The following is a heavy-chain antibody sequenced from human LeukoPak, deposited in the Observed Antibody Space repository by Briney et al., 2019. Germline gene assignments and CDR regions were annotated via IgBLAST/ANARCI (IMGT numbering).Heavy chain of an antibody. Sequence: GGTLRLSCAASGFIFSNYGMSWVRQAPGKGLEWVSGISDSGSSTYYADSVKGRFTIFRDNSKSTVYLQMNSLRVDDTAVYYCAGRAGAYSHPYDYWGQGALVTVSS. CDR1: GFIFSNYG. V-gene: IGHV3-23*01. CDR2: ISDSGSST. J-gene: IGHJ4*02. D-gene: IGHD4/OR15-4a*01. CDR3: AGRAGAYSHPYDY.